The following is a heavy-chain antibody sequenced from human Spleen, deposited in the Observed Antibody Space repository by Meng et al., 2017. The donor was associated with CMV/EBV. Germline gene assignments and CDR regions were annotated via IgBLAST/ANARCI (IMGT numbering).Heavy chain of an antibody. D-gene: IGHD2-15*01. CDR1: GYTFTGYY. CDR2: INPDSGDT. CDR3: VRSYDIVRDYFGP. Sequence: KASGYTFTGYYINWVRQDPGQGLEWMGWINPDSGDTKYAQKFQGRVTMTRDTSISTAYMELSSLRSDDAAIFYCVRSYDIVRDYFGPWGQGTLVTVSS. V-gene: IGHV1-2*02. J-gene: IGHJ5*02.